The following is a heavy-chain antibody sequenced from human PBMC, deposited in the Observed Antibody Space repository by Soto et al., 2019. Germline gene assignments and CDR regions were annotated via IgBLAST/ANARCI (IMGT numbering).Heavy chain of an antibody. Sequence: SETLSLTRTVSGGSISSSSYYWGWIRQPPGKGLEWIGSIYYSGSTYYNPSLKSRVTISVDTSKNQFSLKLSSVTAADTAVYYCARRGSSSWYGYWGQGTLVTVS. D-gene: IGHD6-13*01. V-gene: IGHV4-39*01. J-gene: IGHJ4*02. CDR2: IYYSGST. CDR3: ARRGSSSWYGY. CDR1: GGSISSSSYY.